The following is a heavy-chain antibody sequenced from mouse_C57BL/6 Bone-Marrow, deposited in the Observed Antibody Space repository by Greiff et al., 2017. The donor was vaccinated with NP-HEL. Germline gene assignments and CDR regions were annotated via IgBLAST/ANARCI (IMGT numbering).Heavy chain of an antibody. CDR2: IYPRSGNT. D-gene: IGHD2-1*01. CDR1: GYTFTSYG. CDR3: ARGEVYGNYGY. V-gene: IGHV1-81*01. J-gene: IGHJ3*01. Sequence: VHLVESGAELARPGASVKLSCKASGYTFTSYGISWVKQRTGQGLEWIGEIYPRSGNTYYNEKFKGKATLTADKSSSTAYMELRSLTSEDSAVYFCARGEVYGNYGYWGQGTLVTVSA.